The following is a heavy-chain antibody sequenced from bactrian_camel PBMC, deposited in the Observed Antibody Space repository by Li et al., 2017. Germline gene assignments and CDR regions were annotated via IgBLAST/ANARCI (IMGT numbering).Heavy chain of an antibody. J-gene: IGHJ4*01. V-gene: IGHV3S53*01. D-gene: IGHD6*01. CDR2: ITTQNTA. CDR1: GISTTSDCG. CDR3: AKGDVPVVAGHPADSVY. Sequence: HVQLVESGGGSVQVGGSLKLSCVASGISTTSDCGMHWYRQVSGKSREFVSQITTQNTARYGDSVKGRFTISRDNAKNTVYLQLNGLKTEDTAMYYCAKGDVPVVAGHPADSVYWGQGTQVTVS.